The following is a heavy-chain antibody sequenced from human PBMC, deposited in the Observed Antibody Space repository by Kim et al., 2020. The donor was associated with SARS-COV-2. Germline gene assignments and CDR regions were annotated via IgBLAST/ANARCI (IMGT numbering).Heavy chain of an antibody. CDR3: ARHLEDNTVTTDY. CDR2: IYYSGST. J-gene: IGHJ4*02. V-gene: IGHV4-39*01. D-gene: IGHD4-4*01. CDR1: GGSISSSSYY. Sequence: SETLSLTCTVSGGSISSSSYYWGWIRQPPGKGLEWIGSIYYSGSTYYNPSLKSRVTISVDTSKNQFSLKLSSVTAADTAVYYCARHLEDNTVTTDYWGQGTLVTVSS.